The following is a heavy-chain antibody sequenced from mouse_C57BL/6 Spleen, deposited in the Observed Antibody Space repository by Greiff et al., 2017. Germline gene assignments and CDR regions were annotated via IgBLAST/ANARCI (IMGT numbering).Heavy chain of an antibody. CDR2: IDPSDSYT. J-gene: IGHJ2*01. D-gene: IGHD1-1*01. CDR3: ARPDYYGISYDY. CDR1: GYTFTSYW. V-gene: IGHV1-69*01. Sequence: QVQLQQPGAELVMPGASVKLSCKASGYTFTSYWMHWVKQRPGQGLEWIGEIDPSDSYTNYNQKFKGKSTLTVDQSSSTAYMQLSSLTSEDSAVYYCARPDYYGISYDYWGQGTTLTVSS.